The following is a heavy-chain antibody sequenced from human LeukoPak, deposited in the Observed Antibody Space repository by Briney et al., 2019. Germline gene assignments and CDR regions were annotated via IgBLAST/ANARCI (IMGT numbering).Heavy chain of an antibody. CDR3: TTQNYAHSFDT. V-gene: IGHV3-7*05. D-gene: IGHD2-2*01. CDR1: GLTFSNSW. J-gene: IGHJ3*02. Sequence: GGSLRLSCAASGLTFSNSWMSWVRQAPEKGLEWVANIKQDGSQTYYMVSVRGRFTISRDNAENSLFLQMNGLRAEDTAVYYCTTQNYAHSFDTWGQGTLVTVSS. CDR2: IKQDGSQT.